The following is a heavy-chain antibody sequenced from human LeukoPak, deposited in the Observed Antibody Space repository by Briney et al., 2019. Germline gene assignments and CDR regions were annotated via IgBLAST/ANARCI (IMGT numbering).Heavy chain of an antibody. J-gene: IGHJ4*02. CDR2: INHSGST. D-gene: IGHD3-10*01. Sequence: SETLSLTCTVSGGSINNSSYYWGWIRQPPGKGLEWIGEINHSGSTNYNPSLKSRVTISVDTSKNQFSLKLSSVTAADTAVYYCARGGVRFGESDFDYWGQGTLVTVSS. CDR3: ARGGVRFGESDFDY. V-gene: IGHV4-39*07. CDR1: GGSINNSSYY.